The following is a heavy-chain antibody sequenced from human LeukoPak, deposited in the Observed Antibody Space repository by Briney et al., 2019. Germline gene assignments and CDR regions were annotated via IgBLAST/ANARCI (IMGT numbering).Heavy chain of an antibody. V-gene: IGHV4-59*01. D-gene: IGHD4/OR15-4a*01. CDR1: GSSISSYY. Sequence: SETLSLTCTVSGSSISSYYWSWIRQPPGKGLEWIGYIYYSGSTNYNPSLKSRVTISVDTSKNQFSLKLSSVTAADTAVYYCARDDYGDAFDIWGQGTMVTVSS. CDR3: ARDDYGDAFDI. CDR2: IYYSGST. J-gene: IGHJ3*02.